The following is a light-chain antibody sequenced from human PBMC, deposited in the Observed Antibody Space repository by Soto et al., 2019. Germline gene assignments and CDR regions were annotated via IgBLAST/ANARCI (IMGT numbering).Light chain of an antibody. CDR3: RQYGTSPWT. CDR1: QVIGSRY. V-gene: IGKV3-20*01. J-gene: IGKJ1*01. CDR2: GTS. Sequence: EIVMTQSPGTLSLSPGERATISCRASQVIGSRYLAWYHQKSGQAPRLLIYGTSSRATGIPDRFSGSGSGTDFTLTISRLEPEDFGVYYCRQYGTSPWTFGQGTKVEIK.